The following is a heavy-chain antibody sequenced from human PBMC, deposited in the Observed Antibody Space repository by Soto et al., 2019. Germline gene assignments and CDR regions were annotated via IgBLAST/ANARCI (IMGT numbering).Heavy chain of an antibody. CDR1: GYTLTELS. V-gene: IGHV1-24*01. CDR3: ATRVRIAAAGTTDY. CDR2: FDPEDGET. Sequence: GASVKVSCKVSGYTLTELSMHWVRQAPGKGLEWMGGFDPEDGETIYAQKFQGRVTMTEDTSTDTAYMELSSLRSEDTAVYYCATRVRIAAAGTTDYWGQGTLVTVSS. J-gene: IGHJ4*02. D-gene: IGHD6-13*01.